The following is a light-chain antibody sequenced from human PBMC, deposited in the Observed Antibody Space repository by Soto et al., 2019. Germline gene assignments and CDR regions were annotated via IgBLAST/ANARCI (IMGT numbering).Light chain of an antibody. CDR1: QSVRSSY. Sequence: EIVLTQSPGTLSLSPGERATLSCRASQSVRSSYLAWYQQKPGQAPRILIYGASSRATGIPDRFSGSGSGTDFTLTISRLEPEDFAVYYCQQYGSSTGITFGQGTRLEIK. J-gene: IGKJ5*01. V-gene: IGKV3-20*01. CDR2: GAS. CDR3: QQYGSSTGIT.